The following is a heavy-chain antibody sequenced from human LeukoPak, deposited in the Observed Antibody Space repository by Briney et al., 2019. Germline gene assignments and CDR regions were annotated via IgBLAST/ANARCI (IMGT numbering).Heavy chain of an antibody. CDR2: IYYSGRT. J-gene: IGHJ6*03. Sequence: SETLSLTCTVSGGSISSYYWSWIRQPPRKGLEWIGYIYYSGRTNYNPSLKSRITMSVDKSKNLFSLKLTSVTAADTAVYYCTVYYDILTGYLSDNYYYYMDVWGKGTTVTVSS. CDR3: TVYYDILTGYLSDNYYYYMDV. V-gene: IGHV4-59*04. CDR1: GGSISSYY. D-gene: IGHD3-9*01.